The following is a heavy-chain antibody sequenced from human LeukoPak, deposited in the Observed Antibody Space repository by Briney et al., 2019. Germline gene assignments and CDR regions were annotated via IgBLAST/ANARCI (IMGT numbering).Heavy chain of an antibody. CDR1: GFTFSSYS. V-gene: IGHV3-21*01. D-gene: IGHD3-16*02. Sequence: GGSLRLSCAASGFTFSSYSMNWVRQAPGKGLEWVSSISSSSSYIYYADSVKSRFTISRVNAKNSLYLQMNSLRAEDTAVYYCARGNKDYDYVWGSYRATTKNDYWGQGTLVTVSS. CDR2: ISSSSSYI. CDR3: ARGNKDYDYVWGSYRATTKNDY. J-gene: IGHJ4*02.